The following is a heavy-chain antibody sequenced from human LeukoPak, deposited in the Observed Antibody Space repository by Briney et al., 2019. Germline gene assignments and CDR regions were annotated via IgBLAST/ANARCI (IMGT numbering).Heavy chain of an antibody. CDR2: ISSSSSTI. CDR1: GFTFSSYS. D-gene: IGHD6-6*01. J-gene: IGHJ4*02. Sequence: GGSLRLSCAASGFTFSSYSMNWVRQAPGKGLEWVSYISSSSSTIYYADSVKGRFTISRDNAKNSLYLQMNSLRAEDTAVYYCARSEYSSSLVRFDYWGQGTLVTVSS. CDR3: ARSEYSSSLVRFDY. V-gene: IGHV3-48*01.